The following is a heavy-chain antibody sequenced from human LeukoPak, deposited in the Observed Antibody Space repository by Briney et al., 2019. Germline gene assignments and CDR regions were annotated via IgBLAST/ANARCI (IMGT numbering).Heavy chain of an antibody. D-gene: IGHD1-26*01. V-gene: IGHV3-7*01. CDR2: IKADGSEI. J-gene: IGHJ4*02. Sequence: AGSLRLSCAVSELAFRADWMDWVRQAPGKGLEWVATIKADGSEIYYSESVRGRFTISRDNTKKSLYLQMNGLRVEDSAVYYCANLWEFGFWGQGTLVSVSS. CDR3: ANLWEFGF. CDR1: ELAFRADW.